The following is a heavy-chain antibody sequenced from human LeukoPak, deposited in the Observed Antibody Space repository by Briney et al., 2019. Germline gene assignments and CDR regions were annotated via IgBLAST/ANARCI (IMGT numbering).Heavy chain of an antibody. CDR2: IKQDGGEK. V-gene: IGHV3-7*01. D-gene: IGHD3-22*01. CDR3: ARDESLADYYDSIDY. Sequence: GGSLTLSCAASGFTFSSYLMRWVRQAPGKGLEWVANIKQDGGEKYYVGSVKGRFTNSRDKAKNSLSLEMNSQRDEDTAVYYCARDESLADYYDSIDYWGHGTLVTVSS. J-gene: IGHJ4*01. CDR1: GFTFSSYL.